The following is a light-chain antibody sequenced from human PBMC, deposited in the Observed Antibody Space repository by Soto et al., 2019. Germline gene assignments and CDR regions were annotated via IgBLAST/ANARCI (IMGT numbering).Light chain of an antibody. CDR1: QSISPW. V-gene: IGKV1-5*03. J-gene: IGKJ1*01. CDR3: QHYNSYPEA. Sequence: DIQMTQSPSTLFSSLGDRVTVTCRASQSISPWLAWYQQKPGKAPKLLIYKASTLKSGVPSRFSVSGSGTEFTLTISSLKTDDFATYYCQHYNSYPEAFGQGTKVDIK. CDR2: KAS.